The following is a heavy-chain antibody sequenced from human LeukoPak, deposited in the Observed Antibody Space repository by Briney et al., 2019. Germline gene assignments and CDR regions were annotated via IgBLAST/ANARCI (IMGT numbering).Heavy chain of an antibody. CDR1: GFTFSTYA. CDR2: ISGNNST. D-gene: IGHD7-27*01. Sequence: GGSLRLSCAASGFTFSTYAMSWVRQAPGKGLEWVSGISGNNSTYCADSVKGRFTISRDNSKNTLYPQMNSLRAEDTAVYYCAKGRTGDQVGGQGTMVTVSS. J-gene: IGHJ3*01. CDR3: AKGRTGDQV. V-gene: IGHV3-23*01.